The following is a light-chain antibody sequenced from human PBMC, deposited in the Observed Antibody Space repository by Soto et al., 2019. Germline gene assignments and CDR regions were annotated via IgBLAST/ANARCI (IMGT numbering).Light chain of an antibody. CDR2: GNS. CDR1: SSNIGAGYD. V-gene: IGLV1-40*01. J-gene: IGLJ3*02. Sequence: QSVLTQPPSVSGAPGQRVTISCTGSSSNIGAGYDVHWYQQLPGTAPKLLIYGNSNRPAGVPDRFSGSKSGHSASLAITGLQAEDEADYSCQSYDSSLSGWVFGGGTKVTVL. CDR3: QSYDSSLSGWV.